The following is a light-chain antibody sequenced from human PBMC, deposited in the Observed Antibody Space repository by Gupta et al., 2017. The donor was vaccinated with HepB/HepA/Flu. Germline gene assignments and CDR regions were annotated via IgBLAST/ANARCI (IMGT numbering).Light chain of an antibody. V-gene: IGKV1-5*03. CDR3: QQYNIYPWT. CDR2: KAS. CDR1: LSISAW. J-gene: IGKJ1*01. Sequence: DIQMPQSPSTLSASVGDRVTITCRASLSISAWLAWYQQKPGKAPNLLIYKASSLESGVPSRFSGSGSGTEFTLTISSLQPDDFATYYCQQYNIYPWTFGQGTKVEIK.